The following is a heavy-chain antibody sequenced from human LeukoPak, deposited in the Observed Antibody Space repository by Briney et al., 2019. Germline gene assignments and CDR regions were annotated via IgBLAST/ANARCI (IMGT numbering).Heavy chain of an antibody. CDR3: ANWQSGSRVFFDY. V-gene: IGHV3-23*01. CDR1: GFTFSSYA. D-gene: IGHD1-26*01. J-gene: IGHJ4*02. Sequence: GRSLRLSCAASGFTFSSYALSWVRQAPGKGLEWVSAISANGDTTYYADSVKGRFTSSRDNSKNTLYLHMNSLRAEDTAVYYCANWQSGSRVFFDYWGQGTLVTVSS. CDR2: ISANGDTT.